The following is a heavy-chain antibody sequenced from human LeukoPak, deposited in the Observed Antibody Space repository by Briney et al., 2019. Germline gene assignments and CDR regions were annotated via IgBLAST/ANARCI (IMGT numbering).Heavy chain of an antibody. CDR2: IYYSGST. Sequence: SETLSLTCTVSGGSISSYYWSWIRQPPGKGLEWIGYIYYSGSTNYNPPLKSRVTISVDTSKNQFSLKLSSVTAADTAVYYCAIESNGDPQLLTYWGQGTLVTVSS. J-gene: IGHJ4*02. CDR3: AIESNGDPQLLTY. CDR1: GGSISSYY. D-gene: IGHD4-17*01. V-gene: IGHV4-59*01.